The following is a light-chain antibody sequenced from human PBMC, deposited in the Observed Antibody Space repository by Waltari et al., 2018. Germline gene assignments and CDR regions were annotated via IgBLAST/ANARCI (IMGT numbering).Light chain of an antibody. CDR1: QSVLYSANNKNF. CDR2: WAS. V-gene: IGKV4-1*01. CDR3: HQYYSTPDT. Sequence: DIVMTQSPDSLAVSLGERATINCKSSQSVLYSANNKNFLAWYQQKPGQPPKLLIYWASFRASGVPERVSGSASGTDFTLTIRTLQAEDVAVYYCHQYYSTPDTFGQGTHLEIK. J-gene: IGKJ2*01.